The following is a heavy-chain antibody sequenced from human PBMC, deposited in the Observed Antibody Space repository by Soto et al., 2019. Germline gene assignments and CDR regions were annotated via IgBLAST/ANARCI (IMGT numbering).Heavy chain of an antibody. J-gene: IGHJ5*02. D-gene: IGHD2-15*01. Sequence: ASVKVSCKASGYTFTGYYMHWVRQAPGQGLEWMGWINPNSGGTNYAQKFQGRVTMTRDTSISTAYMELSRLRSDDTAVYYCAREFYIVVVVAATERHNRFDPWGQGTLVTVSS. V-gene: IGHV1-2*02. CDR2: INPNSGGT. CDR3: AREFYIVVVVAATERHNRFDP. CDR1: GYTFTGYY.